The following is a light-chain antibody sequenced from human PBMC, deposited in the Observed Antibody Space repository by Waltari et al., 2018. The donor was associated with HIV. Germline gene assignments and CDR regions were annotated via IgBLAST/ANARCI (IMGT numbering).Light chain of an antibody. CDR1: QSVSSTY. J-gene: IGKJ4*01. CDR2: AAS. CDR3: QQYSSSFPVT. Sequence: EFVLTQSPGTLSLSPGERATLSCRASQSVSSTYFGWYQQKPGQAPRLLIYAASSRATGMPDRFSGSGSGTDFTLTISRLEPEDFAVYYCQQYSSSFPVTFGGGTKVEIK. V-gene: IGKV3-20*01.